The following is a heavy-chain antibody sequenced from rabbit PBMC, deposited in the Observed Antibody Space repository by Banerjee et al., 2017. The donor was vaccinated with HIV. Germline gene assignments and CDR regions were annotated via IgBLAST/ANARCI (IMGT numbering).Heavy chain of an antibody. D-gene: IGHD8-1*01. J-gene: IGHJ6*01. CDR2: INTATGKD. V-gene: IGHV1S40*01. CDR3: ARDAGTSFSTYGMDL. CDR1: GFSFSSGDY. Sequence: QSLEESGGGLVQPGASLTLTCTASGFSFSSGDYICWVRQAPGKGLEWIGCINTATGKDVYASWAKGRFTISTTSSTTVTLQMTSLTAADTATYFCARDAGTSFSTYGMDLWGQGTLVTVS.